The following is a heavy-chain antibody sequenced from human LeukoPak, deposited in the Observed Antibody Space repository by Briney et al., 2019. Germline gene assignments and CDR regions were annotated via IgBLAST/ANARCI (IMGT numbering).Heavy chain of an antibody. Sequence: SETLSLTCVVYGESFSGYYWSWIRQPPGEGLEWIGEINHVGNTNYNPSLKSRVTISVDTSKNQFSLKLSSVTAADTAVYYCARANGEKFDYWGQGTLVTVSS. CDR2: INHVGNT. J-gene: IGHJ4*02. V-gene: IGHV4-34*01. CDR1: GESFSGYY. CDR3: ARANGEKFDY. D-gene: IGHD3-10*01.